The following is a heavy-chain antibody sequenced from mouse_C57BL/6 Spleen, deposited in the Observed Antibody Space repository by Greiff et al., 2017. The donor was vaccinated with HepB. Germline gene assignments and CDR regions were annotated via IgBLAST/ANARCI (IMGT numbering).Heavy chain of an antibody. D-gene: IGHD1-1*01. CDR2: IHPNSGST. Sequence: VQLQQPGAELVKPGASVKLSCKASGYTFTSYWMHWVKQRPGQGLEWIGMIHPNSGSTNYNEKFKSKATLTVDKSSSTAYMQLSSLTSEDSAVYYCARPYGSYYYAMDYWGQGTSVTVSS. J-gene: IGHJ4*01. CDR1: GYTFTSYW. V-gene: IGHV1-64*01. CDR3: ARPYGSYYYAMDY.